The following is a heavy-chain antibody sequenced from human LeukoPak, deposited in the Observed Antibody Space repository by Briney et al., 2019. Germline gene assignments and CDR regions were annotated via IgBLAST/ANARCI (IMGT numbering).Heavy chain of an antibody. CDR3: ARDGGAYCSSTSCPDAFDI. CDR1: GFTFSSYS. J-gene: IGHJ3*02. CDR2: ISSSSSYI. D-gene: IGHD2-2*01. V-gene: IGHV3-21*01. Sequence: GGSLRLSCAASGFTFSSYSMNSVRQAPGKGLEWVSSISSSSSYIYYADSVKGRFTISRDNAKNSLYLQMNSLRAEDTAVYYCARDGGAYCSSTSCPDAFDIWGQGTMVTVSS.